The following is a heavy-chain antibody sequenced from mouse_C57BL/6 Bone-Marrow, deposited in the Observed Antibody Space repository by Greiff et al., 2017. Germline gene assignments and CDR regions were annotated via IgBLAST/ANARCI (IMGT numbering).Heavy chain of an antibody. CDR1: GFTFSDYG. D-gene: IGHD1-1*01. Sequence: EVKLVESGGGLVKPGGSLKLSCAASGFTFSDYGMHWVRQAPEKGLEWVAYISSGSSTIYYADTVKGRFTFSIDNAKNTLFLQMNSLRARDTSMYYCANYYGSSWFAYWGQGTLVTVSA. V-gene: IGHV5-17*01. CDR3: ANYYGSSWFAY. CDR2: ISSGSSTI. J-gene: IGHJ3*01.